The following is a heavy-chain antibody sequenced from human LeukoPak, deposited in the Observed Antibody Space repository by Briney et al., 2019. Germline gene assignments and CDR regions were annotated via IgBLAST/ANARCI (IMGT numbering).Heavy chain of an antibody. Sequence: GGSLRLSCAASGFTFSSYGMSWVRQAPGRGLEWVSSISGSGDRTHHADPVKGRFTIARDNSKNTLYLQMNSLRAEDTAVYYCAIDGSIVYSYTYLDYWGQGTLVTVSS. CDR2: ISGSGDRT. D-gene: IGHD3-16*01. CDR1: GFTFSSYG. CDR3: AIDGSIVYSYTYLDY. J-gene: IGHJ4*02. V-gene: IGHV3-23*01.